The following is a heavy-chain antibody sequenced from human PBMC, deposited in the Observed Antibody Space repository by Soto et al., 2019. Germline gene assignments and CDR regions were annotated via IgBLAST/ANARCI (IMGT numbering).Heavy chain of an antibody. D-gene: IGHD4-17*01. CDR3: ARQDGDYAFDI. V-gene: IGHV4-39*01. Sequence: SETLSLTCTVSGGSISSSIYYWGWIRQPPGKGLERIGSIYYSGGTDYNPSLKSRGTISVDTSKNQFSLKLSSVTAADTAVYYCARQDGDYAFDIWGQGTMVTV. CDR2: IYYSGGT. J-gene: IGHJ3*02. CDR1: GGSISSSIYY.